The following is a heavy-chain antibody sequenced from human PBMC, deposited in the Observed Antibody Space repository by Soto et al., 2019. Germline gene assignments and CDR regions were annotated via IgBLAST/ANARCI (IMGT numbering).Heavy chain of an antibody. V-gene: IGHV1-69*13. Sequence: SVKVSCKASGGTFSSYAISWVRQAPGQGLEWMGGIIPIFGTANYAQKFQGRVTITADESTSTAYMELSSLRSEDTAVYYCAGECRATAGTTLFDYCEQRSLFTVSS. D-gene: IGHD6-13*01. CDR1: GGTFSSYA. CDR3: AGECRATAGTTLFDY. J-gene: IGHJ4*02. CDR2: IIPIFGTA.